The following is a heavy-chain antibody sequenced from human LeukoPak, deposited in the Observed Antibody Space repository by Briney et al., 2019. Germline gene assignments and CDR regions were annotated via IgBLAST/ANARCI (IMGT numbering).Heavy chain of an antibody. CDR2: ISWNSGTI. J-gene: IGHJ4*02. D-gene: IGHD3-10*01. Sequence: GGSLRLSCAASGFTFVDYAMHWVRQAPGKGLEWVSGISWNSGTIGYADSVKGRFTISRDNAKNSLYLQMNSLRAEDTALYYCAKGSVLLWFGDFDYWGPGTLVTVSS. CDR3: AKGSVLLWFGDFDY. V-gene: IGHV3-9*01. CDR1: GFTFVDYA.